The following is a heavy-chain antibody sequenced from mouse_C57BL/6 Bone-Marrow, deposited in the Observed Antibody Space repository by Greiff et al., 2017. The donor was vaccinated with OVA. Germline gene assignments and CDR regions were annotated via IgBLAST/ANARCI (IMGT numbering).Heavy chain of an antibody. V-gene: IGHV1-80*01. J-gene: IGHJ2*01. CDR3: ARKGYGSPFDY. Sequence: VQLQQSGAELVKPGASVKISCKASGYAFSSYWMNWVKQRPGKGLEWIGQIYPGDGDTNYNGKFKGKATLTAAKSSSPAYMQLSSLTSEDSAVYFWARKGYGSPFDYWGQGTTLTVSS. CDR1: GYAFSSYW. D-gene: IGHD1-1*01. CDR2: IYPGDGDT.